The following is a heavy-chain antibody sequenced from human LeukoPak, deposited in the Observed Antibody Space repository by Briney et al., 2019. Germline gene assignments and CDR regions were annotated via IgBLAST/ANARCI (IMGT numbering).Heavy chain of an antibody. Sequence: ASVKVSCKASGYTFTSYGISWVRQAPGQGLEWMGWISAYNGNTNYAQKLQGRVTMTTDTSTSTAYMELRSLGSDDTAVYYCARAPTYDFWSGYWHYYGMDVWGQGTTVTVSS. J-gene: IGHJ6*02. CDR1: GYTFTSYG. CDR3: ARAPTYDFWSGYWHYYGMDV. D-gene: IGHD3-3*01. CDR2: ISAYNGNT. V-gene: IGHV1-18*01.